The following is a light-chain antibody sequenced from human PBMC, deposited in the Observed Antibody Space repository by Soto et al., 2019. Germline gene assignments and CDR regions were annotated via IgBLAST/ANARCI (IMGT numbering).Light chain of an antibody. Sequence: EIVMTQSPATLSVSPGERVTLSCRASQSINNKVAWYQQKPGQAPRLLIYGASTRASGIPARFSGSGSGTEFTLTISSLQSEDFAVYYCQQYSNWPPWTFGQGTKVDIK. J-gene: IGKJ1*01. V-gene: IGKV3-15*01. CDR3: QQYSNWPPWT. CDR2: GAS. CDR1: QSINNK.